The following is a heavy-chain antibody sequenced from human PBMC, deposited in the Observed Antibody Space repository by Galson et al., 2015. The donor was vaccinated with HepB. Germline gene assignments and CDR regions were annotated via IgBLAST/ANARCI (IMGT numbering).Heavy chain of an antibody. CDR3: TTSPGYIVATIDTSMGYYYYGMDA. J-gene: IGHJ6*02. CDR1: GFTFSNAW. Sequence: SLRLSCAASGFTFSNAWMSWVLQAPGKGLEWVGRIKSKTDGGTTDYAAPVKGRFTISRDDSKNTLYLQMNSLKTEDTAVYYCTTSPGYIVATIDTSMGYYYYGMDAWGQGTTVTVSS. V-gene: IGHV3-15*01. D-gene: IGHD5-12*01. CDR2: IKSKTDGGTT.